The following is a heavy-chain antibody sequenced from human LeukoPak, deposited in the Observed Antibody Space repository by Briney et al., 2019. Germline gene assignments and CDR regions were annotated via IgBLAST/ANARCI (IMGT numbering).Heavy chain of an antibody. D-gene: IGHD6-19*01. CDR3: ARTGSGWSSNFDL. CDR2: SSYSGST. Sequence: SETLSLTCSVCGGSISRDYWSWIRQTPEKGLEWIGYSSYSGSTSYNPSLRSRVTMSVDTSRNQFSLNLTSVSAADTAVYFCARTGSGWSSNFDLWGQGTLVTVSS. J-gene: IGHJ4*02. V-gene: IGHV4-59*13. CDR1: GGSISRDY.